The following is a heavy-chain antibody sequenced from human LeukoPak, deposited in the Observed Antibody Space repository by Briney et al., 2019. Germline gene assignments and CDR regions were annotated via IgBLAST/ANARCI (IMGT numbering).Heavy chain of an antibody. CDR1: GFTFSSYG. D-gene: IGHD6-13*01. V-gene: IGHV3-30*03. CDR2: ISYDGVNK. CDR3: ARVRTLTGQQLMEYYFDY. Sequence: PGGSLRLSCAASGFTFSSYGMHWVRQAPGKGLEWVAIISYDGVNKYYADSVKGRFTISRDNSKNTLYLQMNSLRAEDTAVYYCARVRTLTGQQLMEYYFDYWGQGTLVTVSS. J-gene: IGHJ4*02.